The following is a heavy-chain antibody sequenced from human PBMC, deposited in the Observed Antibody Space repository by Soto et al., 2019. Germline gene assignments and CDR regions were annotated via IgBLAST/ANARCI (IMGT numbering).Heavy chain of an antibody. CDR3: ARAYSTSSRFVGY. CDR1: GYTFTSYY. CDR2: INPSGGDT. D-gene: IGHD6-6*01. Sequence: ASVKVSCKASGYTFTSYYIHWLRQAPGQGPEGMGIINPSGGDTSYAQKFQGRVTMTRDTSTSTVYMELSSLRSEDTAVYYCARAYSTSSRFVGYWGQRTLVTVSS. V-gene: IGHV1-46*01. J-gene: IGHJ4*02.